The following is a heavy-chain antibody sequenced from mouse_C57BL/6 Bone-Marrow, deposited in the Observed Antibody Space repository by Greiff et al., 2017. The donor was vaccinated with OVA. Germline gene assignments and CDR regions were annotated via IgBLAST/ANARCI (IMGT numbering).Heavy chain of an antibody. J-gene: IGHJ2*01. V-gene: IGHV1-61*01. Sequence: VQLQQPGAELVRPGSSVKLSCKASGYTFTSYWMDWVKQRPGQGLEWIGNIYPSDSETHYNQKFKDKATLTVDKSSSTAYMQLSSLTSEDSAVYYCARAQGGYFDYWGQGTTLTVSS. CDR1: GYTFTSYW. CDR2: IYPSDSET. CDR3: ARAQGGYFDY.